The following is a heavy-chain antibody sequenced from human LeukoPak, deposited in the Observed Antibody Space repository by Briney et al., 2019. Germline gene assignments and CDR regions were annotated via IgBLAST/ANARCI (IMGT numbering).Heavy chain of an antibody. CDR2: ISAYNGNT. J-gene: IGHJ4*02. CDR3: AREFARGYSSSWPL. CDR1: GYTFTSYG. D-gene: IGHD6-13*01. V-gene: IGHV1-18*01. Sequence: ASVKVSCKASGYTFTSYGISWVRQAPGQGLEWMGWISAYNGNTNYAQKLQGRVTMTTDTSTSTAYMELRSLRSDDTAVYYCAREFARGYSSSWPLWGQGTLVTVSS.